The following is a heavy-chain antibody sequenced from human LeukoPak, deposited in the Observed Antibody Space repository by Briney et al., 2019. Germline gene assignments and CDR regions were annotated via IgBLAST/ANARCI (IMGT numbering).Heavy chain of an antibody. J-gene: IGHJ4*02. Sequence: GGSLRLSCAASGFTFSSYAMHWVRQAPGKGLEWVAGIRYDGSDRSYADPVKGRFTISRDNSENTVDLQMNSLRAEDTAVYYCARDNWGDGGYYRTLDYWGQGTLVTVSS. CDR3: ARDNWGDGGYYRTLDY. CDR2: IRYDGSDR. CDR1: GFTFSSYA. D-gene: IGHD3-22*01. V-gene: IGHV3-33*08.